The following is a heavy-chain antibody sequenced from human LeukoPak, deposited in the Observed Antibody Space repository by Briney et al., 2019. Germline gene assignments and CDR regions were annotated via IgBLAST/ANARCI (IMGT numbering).Heavy chain of an antibody. J-gene: IGHJ4*02. CDR3: ARHLGLGSYFDY. V-gene: IGHV4-38-2*01. Sequence: SETLSLTCAVSGYSISSGYYWGWIRQPPGKGLEWIGSIYHGGSTYYNPSLKSRVTISVDTSKNQFSLKLSSVTAADTAVYYCARHLGLGSYFDYWGQGTLVTVSS. CDR1: GYSISSGYY. D-gene: IGHD7-27*01. CDR2: IYHGGST.